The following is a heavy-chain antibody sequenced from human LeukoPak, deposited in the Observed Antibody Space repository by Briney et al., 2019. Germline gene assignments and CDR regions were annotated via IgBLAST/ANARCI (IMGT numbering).Heavy chain of an antibody. CDR3: ARDLHYYVAMHV. D-gene: IGHD3-10*02. CDR2: IGSDNKP. V-gene: IGHV3-23*01. Sequence: GGSLRLSCEASGFTFSAYAMTWVRHAPGQGLEWVSSIGSDNKPHYSESVKGRFAISRDNSKSMLFLQLNSLRAEDTALYYCARDLHYYVAMHVWGQGTTVTVSS. CDR1: GFTFSAYA. J-gene: IGHJ6*02.